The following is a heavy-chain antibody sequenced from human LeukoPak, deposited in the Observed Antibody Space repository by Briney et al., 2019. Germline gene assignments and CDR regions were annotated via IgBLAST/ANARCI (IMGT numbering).Heavy chain of an antibody. CDR1: GFTFSNAC. D-gene: IGHD6-13*01. Sequence: TGGSLRLSCAASGFTFSNACMSWVRQAPGKGLEWVSSISSNSNYIYYADSVKGRFTISRDNAKNSLWLQMNSLRAEDTAVYYCAKSYSTWLDIWGQGTMVTVSS. CDR3: AKSYSTWLDI. J-gene: IGHJ3*02. V-gene: IGHV3-21*04. CDR2: ISSNSNYI.